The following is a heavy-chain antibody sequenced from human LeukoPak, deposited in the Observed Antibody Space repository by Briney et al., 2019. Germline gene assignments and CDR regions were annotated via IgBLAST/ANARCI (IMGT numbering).Heavy chain of an antibody. Sequence: SETLSLTCTVSGYSISSAYYWGWIRQPPGKGLEWIGSIYYSGSTYYNPSLKSRVTISVDTSKNQFSLKLSSVTAADTAVYYCARGRPYCSSTSCSHYYYYYYMDVWGKGTTVTVSS. D-gene: IGHD2-2*01. J-gene: IGHJ6*03. CDR2: IYYSGST. CDR3: ARGRPYCSSTSCSHYYYYYYMDV. V-gene: IGHV4-38-2*02. CDR1: GYSISSAYY.